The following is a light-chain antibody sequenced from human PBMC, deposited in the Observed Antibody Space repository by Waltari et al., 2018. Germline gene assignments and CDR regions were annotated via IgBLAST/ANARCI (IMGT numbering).Light chain of an antibody. Sequence: DIVMTQSPLSLPVTPGEPASISCRSSQSLVHTNGYNYLDWYLQKPGQSQQLLIYLGSNRASGVPDRFSGSGSGTDFTLKISSVEAEDVGVYYCMQALQIPWTFGQGTKVEIK. CDR3: MQALQIPWT. V-gene: IGKV2-28*01. CDR1: QSLVHTNGYNY. J-gene: IGKJ1*01. CDR2: LGS.